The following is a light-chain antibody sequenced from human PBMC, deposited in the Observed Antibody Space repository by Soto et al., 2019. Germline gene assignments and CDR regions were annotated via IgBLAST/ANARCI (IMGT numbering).Light chain of an antibody. CDR3: AAWDDSLNGRV. V-gene: IGLV2-11*01. Sequence: QSALTQPRSVSGSPGQSVTISCSGTSSDVGAYDYVSWYQHHPGKAPKLMIYDVSKRPSGVPDRFSGSKSGNTASLTISGLQAEDEADYYCAAWDDSLNGRVFGTGTKLTVL. CDR1: SSDVGAYDY. CDR2: DVS. J-gene: IGLJ1*01.